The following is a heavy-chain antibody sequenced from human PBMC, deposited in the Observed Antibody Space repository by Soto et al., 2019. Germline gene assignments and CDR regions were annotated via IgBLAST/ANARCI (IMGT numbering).Heavy chain of an antibody. CDR2: VYYSGSA. CDR1: GGSVSNNSYY. Sequence: QLQLLESGPGLVKPSETLSLTCTVSGGSVSNNSYYWGWIRQPPGKRLEWIGSVYYSGSAYYKPSLKSRLTISVDTSMNHFSLKLSSVTAADTAIYYCARRPLVRGIIPYYFDYWGQGTLVTVSS. V-gene: IGHV4-39*02. J-gene: IGHJ4*02. CDR3: ARRPLVRGIIPYYFDY. D-gene: IGHD3-10*01.